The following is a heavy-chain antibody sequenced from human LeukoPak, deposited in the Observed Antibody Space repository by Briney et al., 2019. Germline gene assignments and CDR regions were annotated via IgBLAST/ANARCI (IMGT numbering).Heavy chain of an antibody. Sequence: GGSLRLSCSASGFTFSNYPMHWVRQAPGKRLEYVSAISGNGANTYYADSVKGRFTISRDNSKNTLYFQMISLTPEDTAVYYCARGGESGYDTWGQGSLVTVSS. CDR3: ARGGESGYDT. J-gene: IGHJ5*02. V-gene: IGHV3-64D*06. D-gene: IGHD5-12*01. CDR2: ISGNGANT. CDR1: GFTFSNYP.